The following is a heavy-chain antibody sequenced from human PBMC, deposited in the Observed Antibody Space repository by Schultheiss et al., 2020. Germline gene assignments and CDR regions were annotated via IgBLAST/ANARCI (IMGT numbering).Heavy chain of an antibody. CDR2: IWYDGSNK. CDR1: GFTFSSYG. D-gene: IGHD5-18*01. V-gene: IGHV3-33*01. CDR3: AREKGAMAHYGMDV. J-gene: IGHJ6*02. Sequence: GGSLRLSCAASGFTFSSYGMHWVRQAPGKGLEWVAVIWYDGSNKYYADSVKGRFTISRDNSKNTLYLQMNSLRAEDTAVYYCAREKGAMAHYGMDVWGQGNTGTVSS.